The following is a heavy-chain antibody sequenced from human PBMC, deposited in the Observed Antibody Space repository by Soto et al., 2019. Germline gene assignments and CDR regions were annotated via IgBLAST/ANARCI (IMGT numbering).Heavy chain of an antibody. CDR3: ARSADAGLTGSMDV. V-gene: IGHV1-69*06. J-gene: IGHJ6*02. Sequence: QVQLVQSGAEVKKPGSSVRVSCKASGGIFNSYAISWVRQAPGQGLEWMGGIRPVFGTPSISQRFQGRVTVTADRSTSIAYMELSSLRSEDTAIYYFARSADAGLTGSMDVWGQGTRDTVSS. CDR1: GGIFNSYA. CDR2: IRPVFGTP. D-gene: IGHD6-13*01.